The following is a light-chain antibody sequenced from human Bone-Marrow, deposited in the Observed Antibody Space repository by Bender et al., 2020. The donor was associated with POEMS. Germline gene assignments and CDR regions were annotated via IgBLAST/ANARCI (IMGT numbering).Light chain of an antibody. V-gene: IGLV2-14*02. CDR2: EDL. CDR1: SSDIGSYNL. CDR3: QSYDNSLGGWV. J-gene: IGLJ3*02. Sequence: QSALTQPASVSGSPGQSITISCTGTSSDIGSYNLVSWYQQHSGKAPKLMLYEDLKRPSGVSSRFSGSKSGNTASLTISGLQAEDEADYYCQSYDNSLGGWVFGGGTKLTVL.